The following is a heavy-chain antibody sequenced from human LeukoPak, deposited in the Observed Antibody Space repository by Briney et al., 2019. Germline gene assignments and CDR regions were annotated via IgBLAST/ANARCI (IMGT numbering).Heavy chain of an antibody. CDR2: IIPILGIA. CDR3: ARERGELPALFDY. Sequence: ASVKVSCKASGGTFSSYAISWVRQAPGQGLEWMGRIIPILGIANCAQKFQGRVTITADKSTSTAYMELSSLRSEDTAVYYCARERGELPALFDYWGQGTLVTVSS. CDR1: GGTFSSYA. V-gene: IGHV1-69*04. J-gene: IGHJ4*02. D-gene: IGHD4-23*01.